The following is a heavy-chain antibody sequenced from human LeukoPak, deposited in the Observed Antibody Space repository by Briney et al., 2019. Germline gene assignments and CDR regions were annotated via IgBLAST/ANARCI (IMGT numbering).Heavy chain of an antibody. CDR3: ATNGGGDSGYGNFDY. CDR1: GFTFDDYA. V-gene: IGHV3-9*01. Sequence: PGGSLRLSCAVSGFTFDDYAMHWVRQVPGKGLEWASGISWNSDTIDLADSVKGRFTISRDNAKNSLYLQMNRLRAEDTALYYCATNGGGDSGYGNFDYWGKGTLVTVSS. D-gene: IGHD5-12*01. J-gene: IGHJ4*02. CDR2: ISWNSDTI.